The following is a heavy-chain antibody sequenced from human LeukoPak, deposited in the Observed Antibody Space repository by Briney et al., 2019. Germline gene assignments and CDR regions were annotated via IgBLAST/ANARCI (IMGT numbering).Heavy chain of an antibody. Sequence: PGGSLRLSCAASGFTLSSYGMHWVRQAPGKGLEWVAVISYDGSNKYYADSVKGRFTISRDNSKNTLYLQMNSLRAEDTAVYYCAKGWGTLDYWGQGTLVTVSS. CDR1: GFTLSSYG. V-gene: IGHV3-30*18. CDR3: AKGWGTLDY. D-gene: IGHD1-14*01. J-gene: IGHJ4*02. CDR2: ISYDGSNK.